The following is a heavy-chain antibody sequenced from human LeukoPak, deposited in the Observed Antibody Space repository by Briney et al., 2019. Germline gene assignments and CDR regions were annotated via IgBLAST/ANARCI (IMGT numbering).Heavy chain of an antibody. J-gene: IGHJ3*02. CDR3: AKNSPLSASDI. Sequence: SGTLSLTCSVSGGSISSSNWCSWVRQPPEKGLEWIGEIYHSGSTNYNPSLKSRVTISIDKSKNQFSLKLTSVTAADTAVYYCAKNSPLSASDIWGQGTMVTVSS. CDR1: GGSISSSNW. D-gene: IGHD2/OR15-2a*01. CDR2: IYHSGST. V-gene: IGHV4-4*02.